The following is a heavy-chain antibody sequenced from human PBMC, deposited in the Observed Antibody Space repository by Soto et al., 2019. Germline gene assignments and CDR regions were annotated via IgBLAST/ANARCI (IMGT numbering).Heavy chain of an antibody. CDR3: ASRGGQWLPSYWYFDL. CDR2: IIPILGIA. V-gene: IGHV1-69*02. Sequence: QVQLVQSGAEVKKPGSSVKVSCKASGGTFSSYTISWVRQAPGQGLEWMGRIIPILGIANYAQKFQGRVTITGDKSTSTAYMKLCSLRSEDTAVYYCASRGGQWLPSYWYFDLWGRGTLVTVSS. J-gene: IGHJ2*01. D-gene: IGHD6-19*01. CDR1: GGTFSSYT.